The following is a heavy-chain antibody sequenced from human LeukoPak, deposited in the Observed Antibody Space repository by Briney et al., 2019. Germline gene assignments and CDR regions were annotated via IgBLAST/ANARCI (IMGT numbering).Heavy chain of an antibody. V-gene: IGHV1-8*03. J-gene: IGHJ6*03. Sequence: ASVKVSCKASGYTFTSYDINWVRQATGQGLEWRGWMNPNSGNTGYAQKLQGRVTITRNTSISTAYMELSSLRSEDTAVYYCARGAIVVVPAAIVAHYYYYMDVWSKGTTVTVSS. CDR1: GYTFTSYD. D-gene: IGHD2-2*02. CDR3: ARGAIVVVPAAIVAHYYYYMDV. CDR2: MNPNSGNT.